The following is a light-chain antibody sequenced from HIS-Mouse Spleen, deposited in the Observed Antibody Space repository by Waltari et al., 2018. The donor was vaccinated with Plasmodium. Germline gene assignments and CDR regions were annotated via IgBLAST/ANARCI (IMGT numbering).Light chain of an antibody. J-gene: IGLJ2*01. CDR3: SSYAGSNNLV. V-gene: IGLV2-8*01. CDR1: SSDVGGSTY. CDR2: EVS. Sequence: QSALTQPPSASGSPGQSVNIPCPGPSSDVGGSTYVSWYHQHPANAPNLMIYEVSKRPSGVPDRFSGSKSGNTASLTVSGLQAEDEADYYCSSYAGSNNLVFGGGTKLTVL.